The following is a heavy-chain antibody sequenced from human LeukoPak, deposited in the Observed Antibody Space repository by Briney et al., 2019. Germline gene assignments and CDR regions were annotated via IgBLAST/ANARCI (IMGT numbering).Heavy chain of an antibody. J-gene: IGHJ5*02. V-gene: IGHV3-9*01. Sequence: GGSLRLSCAASGFTFDDYAMHWVRQAPGKGLEWVSGISWNSGSIGYADSVKGRFTISRDNAKNSLYLQMNSLRAEDTALYYCAKAGGGGSYLRNWFDPWGQGTLATVSS. D-gene: IGHD1-26*01. CDR2: ISWNSGSI. CDR1: GFTFDDYA. CDR3: AKAGGGGSYLRNWFDP.